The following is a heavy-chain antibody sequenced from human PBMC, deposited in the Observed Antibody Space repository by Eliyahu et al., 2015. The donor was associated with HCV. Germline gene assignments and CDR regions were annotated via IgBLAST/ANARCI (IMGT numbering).Heavy chain of an antibody. CDR1: GXTFXLXW. Sequence: EVQLVESGGGLXQPGGSXRLXXAASGXTFXLXWMYWVRQAPGKGLVWVSRINYDGSTIGYADSVKGRFTVSRDNAKNTLDLQMNSLRTDDTAVYYCTRGSDSWGQGTLVTVSS. J-gene: IGHJ4*02. CDR2: INYDGSTI. CDR3: TRGSDS. V-gene: IGHV3-74*01.